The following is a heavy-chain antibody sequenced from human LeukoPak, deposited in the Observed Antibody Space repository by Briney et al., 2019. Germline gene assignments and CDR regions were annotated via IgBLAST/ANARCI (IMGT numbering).Heavy chain of an antibody. CDR3: ARGTSGWPLFPPH. Sequence: ASVKVSCKASGYTFTGYYMHWVRQAPGQGLEWMGWINPNSGGTNYAQKFQGRVTMTRDTSISTAYMELSRLRSDDTAVYYYARGTSGWPLFPPHWGQGTLVTVSS. D-gene: IGHD6-19*01. CDR2: INPNSGGT. J-gene: IGHJ4*02. CDR1: GYTFTGYY. V-gene: IGHV1-2*02.